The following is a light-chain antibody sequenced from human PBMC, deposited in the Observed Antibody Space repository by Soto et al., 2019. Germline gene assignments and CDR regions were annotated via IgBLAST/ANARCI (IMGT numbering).Light chain of an antibody. CDR2: AAS. V-gene: IGKV3-20*01. Sequence: EILLTQSPSTLSLSPGEAVTLSCRASQSVTVNSLAWYQQKPGQAPRLLVYAASTRAAAVPDRFTGSGSGTDFALTISRLESEDFGVYYCQQYGDSPLTSGPGTKVDIK. J-gene: IGKJ3*01. CDR3: QQYGDSPLT. CDR1: QSVTVNS.